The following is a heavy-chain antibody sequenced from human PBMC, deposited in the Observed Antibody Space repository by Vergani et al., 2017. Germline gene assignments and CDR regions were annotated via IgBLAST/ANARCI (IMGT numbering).Heavy chain of an antibody. CDR3: ARDGGEYDKDALDV. Sequence: QVQLQESGPGLVKPSQTLSLTCTVSGGSFSTGGQSWTWLRQSAGKGLEWIGRIYTSGATNYNPSLRSRAIMSVDPSKKQFALKLTSVTAADTAVYYCARDGGEYDKDALDVWGQVTKVTVTS. CDR1: GGSFSTGGQS. CDR2: IYTSGAT. D-gene: IGHD2-21*01. V-gene: IGHV4-61*02. J-gene: IGHJ3*01.